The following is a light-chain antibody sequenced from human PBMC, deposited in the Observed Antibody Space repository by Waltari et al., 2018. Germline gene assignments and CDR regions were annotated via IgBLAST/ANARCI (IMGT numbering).Light chain of an antibody. CDR2: RNN. J-gene: IGLJ2*01. Sequence: QSVLTQPPSASGTPGQRVTISCSGSSSNIGSNTVHWYQQLPGTAPKLLIYRNNQRHSGVPDRFSGSKSGTSASLAISGLQSEDEADYYCAAWDDSLNGVVFGGGTKLTVL. CDR3: AAWDDSLNGVV. V-gene: IGLV1-44*01. CDR1: SSNIGSNT.